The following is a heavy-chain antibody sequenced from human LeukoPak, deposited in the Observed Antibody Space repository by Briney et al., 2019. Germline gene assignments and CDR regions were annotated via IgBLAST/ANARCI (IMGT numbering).Heavy chain of an antibody. CDR1: GGSISSYY. D-gene: IGHD3-3*01. V-gene: IGHV4-59*01. Sequence: SETLSLTCTVSGGSISSYYWSWIRQPPGKGLEWIGYIYYSGSTNYNPSLKSRVTISVDTSKNQFSLKLSSVTAADTAVYYCARVLRYDFWSGYDWFDVWGQGTLVTVSS. CDR3: ARVLRYDFWSGYDWFDV. J-gene: IGHJ5*02. CDR2: IYYSGST.